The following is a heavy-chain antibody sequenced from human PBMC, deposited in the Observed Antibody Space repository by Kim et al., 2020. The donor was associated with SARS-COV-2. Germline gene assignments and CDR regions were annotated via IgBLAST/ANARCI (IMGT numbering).Heavy chain of an antibody. CDR1: GYTVTYSY. V-gene: IGHV3-66*01. CDR2: IYSGGNT. D-gene: IGHD3-22*01. Sequence: GGSPRLSCAASGYTVTYSYMGWVRQAPGKGLEWVSFIYSGGNTIYADSVKGRLIISRDHSKNTLYLQMNSLRAEDTAVYYCATVVFYYDAGYFKNWGLGTLVIVSS. J-gene: IGHJ1*01. CDR3: ATVVFYYDAGYFKN.